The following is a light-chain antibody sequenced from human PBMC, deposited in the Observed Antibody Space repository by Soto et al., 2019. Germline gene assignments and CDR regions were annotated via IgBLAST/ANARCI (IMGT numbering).Light chain of an antibody. CDR2: DIS. V-gene: IGLV2-14*01. Sequence: QSALTQPASVSGSPGQSITISCTGTSSDVGGYNYVSWYQQHQGKAPKVMVYDISTRPSGVSNRSSGSKSGNTASLTISGLQAEDVADYYGSSYTSSSTLVLFGGGTKLTV. CDR1: SSDVGGYNY. J-gene: IGLJ2*01. CDR3: SSYTSSSTLVL.